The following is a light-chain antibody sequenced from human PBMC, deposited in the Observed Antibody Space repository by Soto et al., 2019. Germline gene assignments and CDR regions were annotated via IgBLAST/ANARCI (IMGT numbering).Light chain of an antibody. CDR2: GAS. CDR3: QQYDNWIFT. V-gene: IGKV3-15*01. Sequence: EIVMTQSPATLSVSPGERATLSCRASQSVSSNLAWYQKKPGQAPRLLIYGASTRAAVIPARFSGSGSGTEFSLTIRSLQSEDFAFYYCQQYDNWIFTFGPGTKVDSK. J-gene: IGKJ3*01. CDR1: QSVSSN.